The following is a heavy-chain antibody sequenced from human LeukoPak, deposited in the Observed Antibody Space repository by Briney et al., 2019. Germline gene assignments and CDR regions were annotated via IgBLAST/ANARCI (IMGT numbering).Heavy chain of an antibody. J-gene: IGHJ5*02. D-gene: IGHD2-15*01. CDR1: GDSVSSNSAA. CDR3: ARVYCSGGSCSNWFDP. Sequence: SQTLSLTCAISGDSVSSNSAAWNWIRQSPSRGLEWLGRTYYRSKWYNDYAVSVKSRITINPDTSKNQFSLQWNSVTPEDTAVYYCARVYCSGGSCSNWFDPWGQGTLVTVSS. CDR2: TYYRSKWYN. V-gene: IGHV6-1*01.